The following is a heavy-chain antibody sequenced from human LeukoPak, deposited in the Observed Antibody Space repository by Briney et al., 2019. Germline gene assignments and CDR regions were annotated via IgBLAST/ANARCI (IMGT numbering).Heavy chain of an antibody. J-gene: IGHJ3*02. D-gene: IGHD3-22*01. V-gene: IGHV3-53*01. CDR2: TYTGGNS. Sequence: PGGSLRLSCAASGFTFSSYWMTWVRQAPGKGLEWVSVTYTGGNSYYAGSVKGRFIISRDISKNTLYLQMNSLRAEDSALYYCARGGRGSAAVVAPRSFDIWGQGTMVTVSS. CDR3: ARGGRGSAAVVAPRSFDI. CDR1: GFTFSSYW.